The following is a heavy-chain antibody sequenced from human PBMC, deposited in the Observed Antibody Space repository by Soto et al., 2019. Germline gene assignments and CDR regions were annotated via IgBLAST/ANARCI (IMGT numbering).Heavy chain of an antibody. V-gene: IGHV5-10-1*01. Sequence: PGEALKISCKGSGYSFTSYWISWVRQMPGKGLEWVGRIDPRASYTNYSPSFQGHVTIAADDTISTPYLQGSSLKASDTAMFYFARLRTDGYYGMDVWGQGTTVTVSS. CDR2: IDPRASYT. CDR3: ARLRTDGYYGMDV. CDR1: GYSFTSYW. J-gene: IGHJ6*02.